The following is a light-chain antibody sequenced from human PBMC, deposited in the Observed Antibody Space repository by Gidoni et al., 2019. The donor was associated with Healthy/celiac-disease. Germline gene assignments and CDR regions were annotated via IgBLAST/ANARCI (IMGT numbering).Light chain of an antibody. CDR1: QSVSSSY. CDR2: GAS. V-gene: IGKV3-20*01. Sequence: IVLPQPPGTLSLSPGERATISCRARQSVSSSYLAWYQQKPGQSPTLLIYGASSRATDIPDRFSGSGSVTDFTLTIIRLEPEDFAVYYCQQYGSSSWTFGQGTKVEIK. J-gene: IGKJ1*01. CDR3: QQYGSSSWT.